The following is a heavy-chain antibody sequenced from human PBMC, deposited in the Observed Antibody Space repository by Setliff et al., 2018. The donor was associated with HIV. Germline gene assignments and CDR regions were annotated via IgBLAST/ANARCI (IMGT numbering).Heavy chain of an antibody. Sequence: PSETLSLTCAVYGGSFSGYYWTWIRQPPGKGLEWIGDINHRGDTKYNPSLRSRVIISVDKSKNQFSLKLISLTAADTAVYYCAITIVGVTTEMYWGQGTLVTVS. CDR3: AITIVGVTTEMY. J-gene: IGHJ4*02. CDR2: INHRGDT. CDR1: GGSFSGYY. D-gene: IGHD2-21*02. V-gene: IGHV4-34*01.